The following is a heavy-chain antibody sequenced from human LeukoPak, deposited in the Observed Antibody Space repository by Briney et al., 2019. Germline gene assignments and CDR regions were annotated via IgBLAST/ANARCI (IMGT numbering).Heavy chain of an antibody. J-gene: IGHJ4*02. CDR3: ARGTLYRGWSYYLDF. D-gene: IGHD6-19*01. CDR2: VNHSGRT. V-gene: IGHV4-34*01. Sequence: SETLSLACAVYGGSFSDYWWTWIRQSPGKGLEWIGEVNHSGRTNYNPSLKSRVSISVDRSKKQFSLKLTSVTAADTAMYYCARGTLYRGWSYYLDFWGQGSQVTVSS. CDR1: GGSFSDYW.